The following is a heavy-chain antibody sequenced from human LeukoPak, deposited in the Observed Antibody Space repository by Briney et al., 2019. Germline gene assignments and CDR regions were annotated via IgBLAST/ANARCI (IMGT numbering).Heavy chain of an antibody. Sequence: SETLSLTCTVSGGSISSGGYYWSWIRQHPGKGLEWIGYIYYSGSTYYNPSLKSRVTISVDTSKNQFSLKLSSVTAAVTAVYYCARDRCSSTSCYAPDYFDYWGQGTLVTVSS. CDR1: GGSISSGGYY. J-gene: IGHJ4*02. CDR2: IYYSGST. CDR3: ARDRCSSTSCYAPDYFDY. D-gene: IGHD2-2*01. V-gene: IGHV4-31*03.